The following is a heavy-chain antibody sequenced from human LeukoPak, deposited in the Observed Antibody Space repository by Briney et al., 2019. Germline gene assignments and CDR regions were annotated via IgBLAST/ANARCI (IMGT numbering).Heavy chain of an antibody. CDR2: IKHDGSET. J-gene: IGHJ4*02. Sequence: GGSPRLSCAASGFTFSNYWMSWVRQAPGKGLEWVANIKHDGSETYYVDSLKGRFTISRDNAKNSLYLQMNSLRVDDTAVYYCAKGVSSNWPHFSDSWGQGTLVTVSS. CDR1: GFTFSNYW. V-gene: IGHV3-7*01. D-gene: IGHD3-3*02. CDR3: AKGVSSNWPHFSDS.